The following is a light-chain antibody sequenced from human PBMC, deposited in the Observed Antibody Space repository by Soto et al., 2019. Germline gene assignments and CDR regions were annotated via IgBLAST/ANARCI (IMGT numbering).Light chain of an antibody. CDR2: AAS. Sequence: EIVLTQSPGTLSLSPGERATLSCRASQIVSSTYLAWFQQKAGQAPRLLIYAASSRATGIPDRFSGSGSGTDFSLTISRLEPEDFAVYYCHQYDTSPRTFGQGTKVDIK. CDR1: QIVSSTY. V-gene: IGKV3-20*01. J-gene: IGKJ1*01. CDR3: HQYDTSPRT.